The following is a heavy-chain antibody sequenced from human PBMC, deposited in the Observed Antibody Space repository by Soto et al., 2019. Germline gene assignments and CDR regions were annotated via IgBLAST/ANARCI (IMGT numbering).Heavy chain of an antibody. CDR1: GGSISSSSYY. CDR2: IYYSGST. CDR3: ASDPWFGALYYYYGMDV. D-gene: IGHD3-10*01. V-gene: IGHV4-39*01. J-gene: IGHJ6*02. Sequence: SETLSLTCTVSGGSISSSSYYWGWIRQPPGKGLEWIGSIYYSGSTYYNPSLKGRVTISVDTSKNQFSLKLSSVTAADTAVYYCASDPWFGALYYYYGMDVWGQGTTVTVSS.